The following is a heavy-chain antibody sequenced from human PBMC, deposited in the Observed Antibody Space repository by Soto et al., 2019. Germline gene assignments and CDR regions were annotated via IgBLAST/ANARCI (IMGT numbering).Heavy chain of an antibody. V-gene: IGHV4-4*07. D-gene: IGHD3-10*01. Sequence: SETLSLTGTVPGGSIRSDDWSWIRQPAEKGLEWIGRSYTSGSTNYHPPLNSRVTMPVDTSQNQFSLKLRSVAAADAAVYYCARDPFGELIGSYYYGMDVWGQGTTVTVSS. CDR1: GGSIRSDD. CDR2: SYTSGST. CDR3: ARDPFGELIGSYYYGMDV. J-gene: IGHJ6*02.